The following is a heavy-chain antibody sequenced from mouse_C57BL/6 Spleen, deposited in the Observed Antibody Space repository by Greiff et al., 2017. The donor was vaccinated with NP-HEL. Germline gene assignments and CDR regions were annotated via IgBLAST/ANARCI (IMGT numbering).Heavy chain of an antibody. D-gene: IGHD1-1*01. CDR2: IYPSDSET. CDR1: GYTFTSYW. CDR3: ARESYGSSSAY. J-gene: IGHJ3*01. V-gene: IGHV1-61*01. Sequence: VQLQQPGAELVRPGSSVKLSCKASGYTFTSYWMDWVKQRPGQGLEWIGNIYPSDSETHYNQKFKDKATLTVDKSSSTAYMQLSSLTSEDSAVYYCARESYGSSSAYWGQGTLVTVSA.